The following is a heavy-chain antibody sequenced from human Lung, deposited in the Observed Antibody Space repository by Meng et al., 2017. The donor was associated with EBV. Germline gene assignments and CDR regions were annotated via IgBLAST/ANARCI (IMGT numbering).Heavy chain of an antibody. CDR1: GGSISISTW. Sequence: QVQEPGPGLVTPSGTLCLTCAVSGGSISISTWWSWVRQPPGKGLEWIGEIYHSGGTNYNPSLRGRVTISLDKSKNQFSLTLRSVTAADTAVYYCARDPYATGWAGWGQGTLVTVSS. D-gene: IGHD6-19*01. J-gene: IGHJ4*02. CDR3: ARDPYATGWAG. CDR2: IYHSGGT. V-gene: IGHV4-4*02.